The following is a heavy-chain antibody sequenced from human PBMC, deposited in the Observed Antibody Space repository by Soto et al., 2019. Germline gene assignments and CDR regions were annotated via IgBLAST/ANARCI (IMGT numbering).Heavy chain of an antibody. CDR3: ARDPEDIVVVVAANEGYFQH. CDR2: ISYDGSNK. D-gene: IGHD2-15*01. J-gene: IGHJ1*01. V-gene: IGHV3-30-3*01. Sequence: GGSLRLSCAASGFTFSSYAMHWVRQAPGKGLEWVAVISYDGSNKYYADSVKGRFTISRDNSKNTLYLQMNSLRAEDTAVYYCARDPEDIVVVVAANEGYFQHWGQGTLVTVSS. CDR1: GFTFSSYA.